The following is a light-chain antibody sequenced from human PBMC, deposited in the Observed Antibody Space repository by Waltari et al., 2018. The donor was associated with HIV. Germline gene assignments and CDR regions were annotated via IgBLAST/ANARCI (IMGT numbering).Light chain of an antibody. V-gene: IGLV3-25*03. J-gene: IGLJ3*02. Sequence: SYELTQPPSVSVSPGQTARITCPGDALPKQYAYWYQQKAGQAPVLGIYKDSERPSGIPERFSGSSSGTTVTLTISGVQAEDEADYYCESADSSLWVFGGGTKLTVL. CDR3: ESADSSLWV. CDR1: ALPKQY. CDR2: KDS.